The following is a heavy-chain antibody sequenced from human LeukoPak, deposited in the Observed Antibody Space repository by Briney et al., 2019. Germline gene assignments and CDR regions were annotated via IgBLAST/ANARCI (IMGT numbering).Heavy chain of an antibody. D-gene: IGHD6-6*01. CDR3: VRDRQGSSSTDFDC. V-gene: IGHV3-7*01. CDR2: IKGDESVK. J-gene: IGHJ4*02. CDR1: GFSFSNHW. Sequence: GGSLRLSCAASGFSFSNHWMSWVRQAPGKGLEWVANIKGDESVKFYVDSVKGRFTISRDNAKKSLYLQMNSLRGEDTAVYYCVRDRQGSSSTDFDCWGQGTQVIVSS.